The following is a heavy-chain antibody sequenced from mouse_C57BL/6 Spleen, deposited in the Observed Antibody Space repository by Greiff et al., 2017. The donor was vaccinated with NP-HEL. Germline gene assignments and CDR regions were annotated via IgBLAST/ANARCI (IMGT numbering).Heavy chain of an antibody. Sequence: VKLQESGAELVRPGTSVKMSCKASGYTFTNYWIGWAKQRPGHGLEWIGDIYPGGGYTNYNEKFKGKATLTADKSSSTAYMQFSSLTSEDSAIYYGAREANYGSSSYYFDYWGQGTTLTVSS. CDR1: GYTFTNYW. J-gene: IGHJ2*01. CDR2: IYPGGGYT. CDR3: AREANYGSSSYYFDY. D-gene: IGHD1-1*01. V-gene: IGHV1-63*01.